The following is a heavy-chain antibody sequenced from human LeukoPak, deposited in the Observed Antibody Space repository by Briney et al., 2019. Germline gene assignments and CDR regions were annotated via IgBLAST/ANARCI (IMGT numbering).Heavy chain of an antibody. CDR1: GFTFSSYA. V-gene: IGHV3-23*01. J-gene: IGHJ4*02. CDR2: ISGSGGST. D-gene: IGHD5-18*01. CDR3: AKQPSGRIQLWSTTFDY. Sequence: GGSLRLSCAASGFTFSSYAMSWVRQAPGKGLEWVSAISGSGGSTYYADSVKGRFTISRDNSKNTLYLQMNSLRAEDTAVYYCAKQPSGRIQLWSTTFDYWGQGTLVTVSS.